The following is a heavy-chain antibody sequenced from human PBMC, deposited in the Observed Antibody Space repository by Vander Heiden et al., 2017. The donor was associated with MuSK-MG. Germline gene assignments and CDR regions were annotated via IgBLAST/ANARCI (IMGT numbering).Heavy chain of an antibody. CDR2: IKSKTEGGTT. CDR1: GSIVSNAC. D-gene: IGHD3-16*02. J-gene: IGHJ4*02. Sequence: EVQLVESGGGVAMPGGSLRLPCAASGSIVSNACMSWVRQAPGKGLEWVGRIKSKTEGGTTDYAAPVKGRFIISRDDSKNTLYLQMNSLKTEDKAVYYCTTDVAYYDYIWGSCRLDYWGQGTLVTVSS. CDR3: TTDVAYYDYIWGSCRLDY. V-gene: IGHV3-15*01.